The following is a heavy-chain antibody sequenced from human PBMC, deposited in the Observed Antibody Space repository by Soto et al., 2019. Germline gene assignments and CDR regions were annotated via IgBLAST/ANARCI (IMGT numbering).Heavy chain of an antibody. D-gene: IGHD3-22*01. Sequence: CSVGDGCRSSSSSYRDRIRQPPGKGLEWIGSIYYSGSTYYNPSLKSRVTISVDTSKNQFSLKLSSVTAADTAVYYCAKQKYYYDSSGYYPDYSVQGTLVTVSS. V-gene: IGHV4-39*01. CDR1: DGCRSSSSSY. CDR2: IYYSGST. J-gene: IGHJ4*02. CDR3: AKQKYYYDSSGYYPDY.